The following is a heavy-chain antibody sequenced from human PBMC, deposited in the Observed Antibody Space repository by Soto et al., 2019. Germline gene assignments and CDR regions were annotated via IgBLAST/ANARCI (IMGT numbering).Heavy chain of an antibody. D-gene: IGHD6-13*01. Sequence: ASVKVSCKASGCIVTSYGISWVRQPPGKGLEWMGWISAYNGNTNYAQKLQGRVTMTTDTSTSTAYMELRSLRSDDTAVYYCARDTGSSWYGLGYFDYWGQGTLVTVSS. CDR3: ARDTGSSWYGLGYFDY. J-gene: IGHJ4*02. CDR2: ISAYNGNT. CDR1: GCIVTSYG. V-gene: IGHV1-18*01.